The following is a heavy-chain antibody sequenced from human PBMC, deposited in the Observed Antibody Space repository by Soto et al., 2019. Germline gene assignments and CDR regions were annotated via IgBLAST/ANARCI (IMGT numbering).Heavy chain of an antibody. D-gene: IGHD2-21*02. CDR3: ARDLSGDCYFDS. CDR2: IYYSGST. Sequence: QVQLQESGPGLVKPSETLSLTCTVSGGSVSSGSYYWSWIRQPPGKGLEWIGYIYYSGSTNYNPSPKSRVNISGDPSKNQFSLKLSSVTAADTAVYYCARDLSGDCYFDSWGQGTLVTVSS. CDR1: GGSVSSGSYY. J-gene: IGHJ4*02. V-gene: IGHV4-61*01.